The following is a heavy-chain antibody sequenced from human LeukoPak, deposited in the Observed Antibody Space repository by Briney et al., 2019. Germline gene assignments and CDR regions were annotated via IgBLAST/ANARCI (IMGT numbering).Heavy chain of an antibody. CDR2: IDWDDDK. CDR1: GFSLRTSGMC. V-gene: IGHV2-70*01. Sequence: SGPALVKPTQTLTLTCTFSGFSLRTSGMCVSWIRQPPGKALEWLALIDWDDDKYYSTSLKTRLTISKDTSKNQVVLTMTNMDPVDTAPYYCARIGKETYGMDVWGQGTTVTVSS. CDR3: ARIGKETYGMDV. J-gene: IGHJ6*02.